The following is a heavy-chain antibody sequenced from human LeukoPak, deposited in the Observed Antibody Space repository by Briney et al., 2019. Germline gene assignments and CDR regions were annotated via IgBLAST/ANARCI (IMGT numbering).Heavy chain of an antibody. D-gene: IGHD3-10*01. CDR3: ARDHCTMVRGKGYYYYYMDV. J-gene: IGHJ6*03. CDR2: IYTSGST. CDR1: GGSISSGSYY. V-gene: IGHV4-61*02. Sequence: SETLSLTCTVSGGSISSGSYYWSWIRQPAGKGLEWIGRIYTSGSTNYNPSLKSRVTISVDTSKNQFSLKLSSVTAADTAVYYCARDHCTMVRGKGYYYYYMDVWGKGTTVTVSS.